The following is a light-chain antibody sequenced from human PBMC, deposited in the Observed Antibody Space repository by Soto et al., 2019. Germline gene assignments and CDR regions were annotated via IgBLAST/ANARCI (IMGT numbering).Light chain of an antibody. V-gene: IGLV2-18*02. Sequence: QSALTQPPSVSGSPGQSVTISCTGTSSDVGSYNRVSWYQQPPGTAPKLMMYDVSNRPSAVPDRFSGSKSGNTASLTISGLQPEDEADYYCSSFTSSSTYVFGTGTKLTVL. J-gene: IGLJ1*01. CDR1: SSDVGSYNR. CDR2: DVS. CDR3: SSFTSSSTYV.